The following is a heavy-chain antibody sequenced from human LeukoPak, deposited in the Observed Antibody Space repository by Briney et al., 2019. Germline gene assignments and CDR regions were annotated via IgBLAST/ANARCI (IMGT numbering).Heavy chain of an antibody. CDR3: AKNGGGTYGTGHFDY. Sequence: GRSLRLSSAASGFTFSSYAMTWVRQAPGNVLEWVSAIGVSGGDTYYADSVKGRFTISRDNSKNTMYLQMNGLRAEDTALYYCAKNGGGTYGTGHFDYWGQGTLVTVSS. J-gene: IGHJ4*02. D-gene: IGHD3-10*01. CDR1: GFTFSSYA. CDR2: IGVSGGDT. V-gene: IGHV3-23*01.